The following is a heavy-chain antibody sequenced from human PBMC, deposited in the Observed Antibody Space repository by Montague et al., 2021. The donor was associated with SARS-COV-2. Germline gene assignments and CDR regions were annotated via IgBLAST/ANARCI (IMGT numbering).Heavy chain of an antibody. V-gene: IGHV4-38-2*02. CDR1: GYSISSGYY. D-gene: IGHD1-26*01. CDR3: WGGVGAPYYYYCMDV. J-gene: IGHJ6*02. Sequence: SETLSLTCTVSGYSISSGYYWGWIRQPPGEGLEWIGSIYHSGSTYYNPSLKSRVTITVDTSKNQFSLKMSSVTAADTAVYYSWGGVGAPYYYYCMDVWGQGTTVTVSS. CDR2: IYHSGST.